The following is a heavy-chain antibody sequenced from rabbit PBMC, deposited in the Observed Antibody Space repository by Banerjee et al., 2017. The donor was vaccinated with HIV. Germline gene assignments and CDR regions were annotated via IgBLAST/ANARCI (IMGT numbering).Heavy chain of an antibody. CDR3: ARDWVINSSL. V-gene: IGHV1S40*01. CDR2: IYAGSSGST. J-gene: IGHJ4*01. D-gene: IGHD2-1*01. Sequence: QSLEESGGDLVKPGASLTLTCTASGFSFSSGAYMCWVRQAPGKGLEWIACIYAGSSGSTYYASWAKGRFTISKTSSTTMTLQMTSLTAADTATYFCARDWVINSSLWGPGPLVPVS. CDR1: GFSFSSGAY.